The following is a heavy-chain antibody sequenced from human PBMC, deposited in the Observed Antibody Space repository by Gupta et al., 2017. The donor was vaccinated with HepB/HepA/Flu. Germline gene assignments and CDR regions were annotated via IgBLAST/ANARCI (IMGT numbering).Heavy chain of an antibody. CDR2: ISDNGGGA. J-gene: IGHJ1*01. Sequence: EVQLLESGGGLVQPGWSLRLSCEDSGFTFGSFAMSWVRQVPGKGPEWVSGISDNGGGAYYADFVKGRFTISRDNSKNTLYLQMNSLRVEDTAVYYCAKEIKAVGRPCFQTWGQGTQVTVSS. V-gene: IGHV3-23*01. CDR3: AKEIKAVGRPCFQT. CDR1: GFTFGSFA. D-gene: IGHD6-13*01.